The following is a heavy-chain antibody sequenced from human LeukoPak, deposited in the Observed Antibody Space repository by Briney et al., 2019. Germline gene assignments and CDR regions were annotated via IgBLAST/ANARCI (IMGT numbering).Heavy chain of an antibody. J-gene: IGHJ4*02. D-gene: IGHD4-17*01. CDR3: ARDRSYGDYDGDYFDY. CDR2: IYYSGST. Sequence: SETLSLTCTVSGGSISSSSYYWGWIRQPPGKGLEWIGSIYYSGSTYYNPSLKSRVTISVDTSKNQFSLKLSSVTAADTAVYYCARDRSYGDYDGDYFDYWGQGTLVTVSS. V-gene: IGHV4-39*02. CDR1: GGSISSSSYY.